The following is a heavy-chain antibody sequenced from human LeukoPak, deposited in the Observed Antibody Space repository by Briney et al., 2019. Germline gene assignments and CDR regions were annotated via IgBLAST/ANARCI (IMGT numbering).Heavy chain of an antibody. V-gene: IGHV3-15*01. Sequence: GGSLRLSCAASGFTFSNAWMSWVRQAPGKGLEWVGRIKSKTDGGTTDYAAPVKGRFTISRDDSKNTLYLQMNSLKTEDTAVYYCTTAAGWFYYYYYGMDVWGQGTMVTVSS. CDR3: TTAAGWFYYYYYGMDV. D-gene: IGHD6-19*01. J-gene: IGHJ6*02. CDR2: IKSKTDGGTT. CDR1: GFTFSNAW.